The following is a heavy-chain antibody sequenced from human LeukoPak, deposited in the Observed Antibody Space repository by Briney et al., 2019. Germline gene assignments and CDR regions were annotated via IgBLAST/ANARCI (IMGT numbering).Heavy chain of an antibody. CDR3: AREGSSATGTTGDYFDY. Sequence: SETLSLTCTVSGGSISSYYWSWIRQPPGKGLEWIGYIYYSGGTNYNPSLKSRVTISVETSKNQFSLKLSSVTAADTAVYYCAREGSSATGTTGDYFDYWGQGTLVTVSS. D-gene: IGHD1-1*01. V-gene: IGHV4-59*01. J-gene: IGHJ4*02. CDR2: IYYSGGT. CDR1: GGSISSYY.